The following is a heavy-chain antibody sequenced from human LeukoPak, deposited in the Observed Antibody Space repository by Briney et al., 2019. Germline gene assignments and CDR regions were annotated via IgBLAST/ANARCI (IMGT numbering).Heavy chain of an antibody. D-gene: IGHD3-10*01. CDR3: ARDGGRATIVRGIIIMSVGDF. Sequence: GGSLRLSCAASGFAFSNYGMHWVRQAPDQGLDGVAVISFDGTNKYYADSLKGRFTISRDNSKNTVYLQMNSLRPEDTAVYYCARDGGRATIVRGIIIMSVGDFWGQGALVTVSS. CDR2: ISFDGTNK. J-gene: IGHJ4*02. V-gene: IGHV3-30*03. CDR1: GFAFSNYG.